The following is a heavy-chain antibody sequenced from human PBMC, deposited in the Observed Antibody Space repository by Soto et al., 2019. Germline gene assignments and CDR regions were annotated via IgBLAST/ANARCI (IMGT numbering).Heavy chain of an antibody. Sequence: EVQLVESGGGLVQPGRSLRLSCAASGFTFDDYAMHWVRQAPGKGLEWVSGLSWNSGSIGYADSVKGRFTISRDNAKNSLYLQMNSLRDEDTALYYCAKDTSYGSGSQSAYCYGMDVWGQGTTVTVSS. D-gene: IGHD3-10*01. CDR3: AKDTSYGSGSQSAYCYGMDV. J-gene: IGHJ6*02. CDR1: GFTFDDYA. CDR2: LSWNSGSI. V-gene: IGHV3-9*01.